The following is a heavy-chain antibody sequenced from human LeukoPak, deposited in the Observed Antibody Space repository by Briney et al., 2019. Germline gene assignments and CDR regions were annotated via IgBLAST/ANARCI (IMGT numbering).Heavy chain of an antibody. CDR1: GFTFSSYG. CDR2: IGSDESIK. Sequence: GGSLRLSCVVSGFTFSSYGIHWVRQAPGKGLEWVAVIGSDESIKYYTDSVKGRFTISRDNSKNTLYLQMNTLRAEDTAIYYCARDIWVGEFTGLFDYWGQGTLVSVSS. V-gene: IGHV3-33*01. J-gene: IGHJ4*02. D-gene: IGHD3-10*01. CDR3: ARDIWVGEFTGLFDY.